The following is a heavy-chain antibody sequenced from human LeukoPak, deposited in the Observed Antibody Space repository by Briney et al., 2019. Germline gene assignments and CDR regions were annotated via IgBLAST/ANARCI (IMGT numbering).Heavy chain of an antibody. D-gene: IGHD3-10*01. CDR2: IKSKTDGGTT. Sequence: ETLSLTCTVSGYSISSGYYWGCLRPPPGKGLEWVGRIKSKTDGGTTDYTAPVKGRFTISRDDSKNTLYLQMNSLKTVYTAAYYCTTGPFEYYGSASYLANGMDVWGQGTTVTVSS. CDR1: GYSISSGYY. J-gene: IGHJ6*02. CDR3: TTGPFEYYGSASYLANGMDV. V-gene: IGHV3-15*01.